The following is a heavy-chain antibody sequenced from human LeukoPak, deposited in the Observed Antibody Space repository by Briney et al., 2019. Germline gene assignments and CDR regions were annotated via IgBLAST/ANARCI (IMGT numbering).Heavy chain of an antibody. J-gene: IGHJ4*02. CDR2: INHSGST. CDR3: ARSAHCSSTSCYQKPDDY. D-gene: IGHD2-2*01. V-gene: IGHV4-34*01. Sequence: PSETLSLTCAVYGGSFRGYYWSWIRQPPGKGLEWIGEINHSGSTNYNPSLKSRVTISVDTSKNQFSLKLSSVTAADTAVYYCARSAHCSSTSCYQKPDDYWGQGTLVTVSS. CDR1: GGSFRGYY.